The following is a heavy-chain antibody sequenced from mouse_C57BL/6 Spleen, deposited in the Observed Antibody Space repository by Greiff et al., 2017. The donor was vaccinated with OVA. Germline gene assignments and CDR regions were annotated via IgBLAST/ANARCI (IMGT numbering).Heavy chain of an antibody. V-gene: IGHV5-4*01. CDR2: ISDGGSYT. Sequence: EVKLVESGGGLVTPGGSLTLSCAASGFTFSSYAMSWVRQTPEKRLEWVATISDGGSYTYYPDNVKGRFTISRDNAKNNLYLQMSHLKSEDTAMYYCARERTGDYFDYWGQGTTLTVSS. J-gene: IGHJ2*01. CDR1: GFTFSSYA. CDR3: ARERTGDYFDY.